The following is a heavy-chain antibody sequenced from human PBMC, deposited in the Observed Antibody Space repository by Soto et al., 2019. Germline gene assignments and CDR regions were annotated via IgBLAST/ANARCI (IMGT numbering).Heavy chain of an antibody. Sequence: PGGSLRLSCAASGFTFSSYSMNWVRQAPGKGLEWVSSISSSSSYIYYADPVKGRFTISRDNAKNSLYLQMNSLRAEDTAVYYCASVDIVVVVAATPENGMDVWGQGTKVTVSS. J-gene: IGHJ6*02. D-gene: IGHD2-15*01. CDR1: GFTFSSYS. V-gene: IGHV3-21*01. CDR2: ISSSSSYI. CDR3: ASVDIVVVVAATPENGMDV.